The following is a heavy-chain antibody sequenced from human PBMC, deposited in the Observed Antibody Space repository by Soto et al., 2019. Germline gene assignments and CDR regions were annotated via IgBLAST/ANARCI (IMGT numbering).Heavy chain of an antibody. CDR1: GFTFSDYY. CDR2: ISSSSSYT. Sequence: GGSLRLSCAASGFTFSDYYMSWIRQAPGKGLEWVSYISSSSSYTNYADSVKGRFTISRDNAKNSLYLQMNSLRAEDTAVYYCARGYQLLWFGESNDYWGQGTLVTVSS. D-gene: IGHD3-10*01. CDR3: ARGYQLLWFGESNDY. J-gene: IGHJ4*02. V-gene: IGHV3-11*06.